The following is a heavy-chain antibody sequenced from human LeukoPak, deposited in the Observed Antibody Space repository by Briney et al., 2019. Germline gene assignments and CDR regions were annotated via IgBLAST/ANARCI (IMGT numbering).Heavy chain of an antibody. CDR2: IYHSGST. CDR1: GGSISSGGYS. D-gene: IGHD6-13*01. Sequence: SQTLSLTCAVSGGSISSGGYSWSWIRQPPGKGLEWIGYIYHSGSTYYNPSLKSRVTISVDRSKNQFSLKLSSVTAADTAVYYCARELAAAAHFDYWGQGTLVTVSS. CDR3: ARELAAAAHFDY. J-gene: IGHJ4*02. V-gene: IGHV4-30-2*01.